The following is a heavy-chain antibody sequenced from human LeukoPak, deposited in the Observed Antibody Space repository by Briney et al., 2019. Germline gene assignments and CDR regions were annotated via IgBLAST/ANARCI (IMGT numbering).Heavy chain of an antibody. Sequence: SSETLSLTCTVSGGSISSYYWSWIRQPPGKGLEWIGYIYTSGSTNYNPSLKSRVTISVDTSKNQFSLKLSSVTAADTAVYYCARQRSGSYPAFQHWGQGTLVTVSS. CDR1: GGSISSYY. CDR2: IYTSGST. D-gene: IGHD1-26*01. V-gene: IGHV4-4*09. J-gene: IGHJ1*01. CDR3: ARQRSGSYPAFQH.